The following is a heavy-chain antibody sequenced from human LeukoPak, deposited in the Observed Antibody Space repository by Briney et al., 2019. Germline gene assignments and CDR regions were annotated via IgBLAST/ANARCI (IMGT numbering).Heavy chain of an antibody. V-gene: IGHV4-30-4*08. J-gene: IGHJ3*02. CDR2: IYYSGSN. D-gene: IGHD4-11*01. CDR1: RGSISSGDYF. Sequence: PSETLSLTCTDSRGSISSGDYFWSWIRQLPGKGLQWIGYIYYSGSNYYNPTLKSRVTISVDTTKNQFSLKLSSVTAADTVVYYCARDRDYSNNDAFDIWGQGTMVTVSS. CDR3: ARDRDYSNNDAFDI.